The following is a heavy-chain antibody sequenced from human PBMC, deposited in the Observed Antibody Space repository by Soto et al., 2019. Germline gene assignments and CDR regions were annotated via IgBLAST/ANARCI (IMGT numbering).Heavy chain of an antibody. Sequence: AGSLRLSCASCGLTFSSYWMSWVRQAPGKGLEWVANIKQDGSEKYYVDSVKGRFTISRDNAKNSLYLQMNGLRAEDTAVYYCARFYYDSSGYLPSPYYYYYGMDVWGQGTTVTVSS. J-gene: IGHJ6*02. CDR1: GLTFSSYW. D-gene: IGHD3-22*01. CDR3: ARFYYDSSGYLPSPYYYYYGMDV. V-gene: IGHV3-7*04. CDR2: IKQDGSEK.